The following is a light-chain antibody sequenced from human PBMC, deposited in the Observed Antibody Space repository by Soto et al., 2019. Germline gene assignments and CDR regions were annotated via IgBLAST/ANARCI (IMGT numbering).Light chain of an antibody. Sequence: QLVLTQSPSASASLGASVKLTCTLSSGHSSYAIAWHQQQPEKGPRYLMKLNSDGSHSKGDGIPDRFSGSSSGAERYLTISSLQSEDEADYYWQTWCTGIVVFGGGTKLTVL. V-gene: IGLV4-69*01. CDR3: QTWCTGIVV. CDR1: SGHSSYA. J-gene: IGLJ2*01. CDR2: LNSDGSH.